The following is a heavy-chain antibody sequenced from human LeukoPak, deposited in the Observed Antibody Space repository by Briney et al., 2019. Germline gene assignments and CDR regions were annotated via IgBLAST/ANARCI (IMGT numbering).Heavy chain of an antibody. CDR3: ARPTSGYSGGWPAGIYLDY. V-gene: IGHV5-51*01. Sequence: GESLKISCKGSGYSFTSYWIGWFRQMPGKGLEWMGIIHPGDSDTRYSPSFQGQVTISVDKSISTAYLQWSSLKASDTAMYYCARPTSGYSGGWPAGIYLDYWGQGTLVAVSS. J-gene: IGHJ4*02. CDR2: IHPGDSDT. D-gene: IGHD6-19*01. CDR1: GYSFTSYW.